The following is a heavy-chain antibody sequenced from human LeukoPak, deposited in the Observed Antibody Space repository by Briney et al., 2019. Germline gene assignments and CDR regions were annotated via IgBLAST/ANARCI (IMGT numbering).Heavy chain of an antibody. D-gene: IGHD6-19*01. J-gene: IGHJ4*02. V-gene: IGHV4-59*01. CDR2: IYYSGST. CDR1: GGSISSYY. CDR3: ARGRRAVAD. Sequence: PSETLSLTCTVSGGSISSYYWSWIRQPPGKGLEWIGYIYYSGSTNYNPSLKSRVTISVDTSKNQFSLKLSSVTAADTAVYYCARGRRAVADWGQGTLVTVSS.